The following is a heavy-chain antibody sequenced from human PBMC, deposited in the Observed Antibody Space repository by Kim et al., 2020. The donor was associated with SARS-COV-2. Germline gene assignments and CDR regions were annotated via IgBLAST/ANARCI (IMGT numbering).Heavy chain of an antibody. V-gene: IGHV2-5*01. D-gene: IGHD3-16*02. J-gene: IGHJ4*02. Sequence: KRYSPSLKSRLTITKDTSKNQVVLTMTNMDPVDTATYYCAHLSLSGPFDYWGQGTLVTVSS. CDR2: K. CDR3: AHLSLSGPFDY.